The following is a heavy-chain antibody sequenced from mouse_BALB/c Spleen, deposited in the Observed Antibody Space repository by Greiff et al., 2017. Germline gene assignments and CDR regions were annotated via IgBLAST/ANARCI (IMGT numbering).Heavy chain of an antibody. CDR2: IYPGNSDT. CDR3: TRLYYGSSYYAMDY. D-gene: IGHD1-1*01. CDR1: GYTFTSYW. Sequence: VQLQQSGTVLARPGASVKMSCKASGYTFTSYWMHWVKQRPGQGLEWSGAIYPGNSDTSYNQKFKGKAKLTAVTSTSTAYMELSSLTNEDSAVYYCTRLYYGSSYYAMDYWGQGTSVTVSS. J-gene: IGHJ4*01. V-gene: IGHV1-5*01.